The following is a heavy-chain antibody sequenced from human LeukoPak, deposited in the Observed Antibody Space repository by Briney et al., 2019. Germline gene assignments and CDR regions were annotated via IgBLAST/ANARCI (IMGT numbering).Heavy chain of an antibody. CDR3: ARDGGSTIYYYYGMDV. CDR1: GGTFSSYA. CDR2: IVPIFGTA. Sequence: SVKVSCKASGGTFSSYAISWVRQAPGQGLEWMGGIVPIFGTANYAQKFQGRVTITADESTSTAYMELSSLRSEDTAVYYCARDGGSTIYYYYGMDVWGQGTTVTVSS. V-gene: IGHV1-69*13. J-gene: IGHJ6*02. D-gene: IGHD2-2*01.